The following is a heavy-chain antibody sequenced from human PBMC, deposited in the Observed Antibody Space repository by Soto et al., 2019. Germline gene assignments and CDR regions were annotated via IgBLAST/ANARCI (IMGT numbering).Heavy chain of an antibody. D-gene: IGHD6-13*01. CDR1: GDSVSSNSAA. J-gene: IGHJ6*03. Sequence: QVQLQQSGPGLVKPSQTLSLTCAISGDSVSSNSAAWNWIRQSPSRGLEWLGRTYYRSKWYNDYAVSVKSRITITPDTSKNQFSLQLNSVTPEDTAVYYCARGYWYSSSWYDSYYYYYYMDVWGKGTTVTVSS. CDR2: TYYRSKWYN. CDR3: ARGYWYSSSWYDSYYYYYYMDV. V-gene: IGHV6-1*01.